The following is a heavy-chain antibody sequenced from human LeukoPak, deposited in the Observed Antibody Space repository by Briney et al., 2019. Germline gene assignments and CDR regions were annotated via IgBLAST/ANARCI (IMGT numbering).Heavy chain of an antibody. CDR2: IFYTGFT. CDR1: DGSISDSY. V-gene: IGHV4-59*01. J-gene: IGHJ5*02. CDR3: ARDANGGNSWGWFDP. D-gene: IGHD4-23*01. Sequence: SETLSLTCSVSDGSISDSYWSWIRQSPGKGLEWIGYIFYTGFTHYNSSLESRVTISVDTSKKQFSLRLKSVTAADTAVYYCARDANGGNSWGWFDPWGQGTLVTVSS.